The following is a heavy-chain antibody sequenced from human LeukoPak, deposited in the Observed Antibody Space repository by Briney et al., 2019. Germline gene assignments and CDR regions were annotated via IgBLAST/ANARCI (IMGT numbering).Heavy chain of an antibody. CDR2: ISSRSNYI. Sequence: GGSLRLSCAASGFTFSSYSMNWVRQAPGEGLEWVSSISSRSNYIYYADSVKGQFTISRDNAKNSLYLQMNSLRAEDTAVYYCARDLGAVAEKFDYWGQGTLVTVSS. V-gene: IGHV3-21*01. J-gene: IGHJ4*02. CDR1: GFTFSSYS. CDR3: ARDLGAVAEKFDY. D-gene: IGHD6-19*01.